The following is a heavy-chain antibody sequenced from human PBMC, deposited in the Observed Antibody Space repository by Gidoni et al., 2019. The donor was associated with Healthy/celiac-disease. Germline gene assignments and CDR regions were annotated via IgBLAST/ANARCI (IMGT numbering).Heavy chain of an antibody. CDR1: GFTFSSYG. J-gene: IGHJ3*02. V-gene: IGHV3-33*01. Sequence: QVQLVESGGGVVQPGRSLRLSCAASGFTFSSYGMHWVRQAPGKGLECVAVIWYDGSNKYYADSVKGRFTISRDNSKNTLYLQMNSLRAEDTAVYYCARRGGYYDSSGYHDAFDIWGQGTMVTVSS. CDR3: ARRGGYYDSSGYHDAFDI. CDR2: IWYDGSNK. D-gene: IGHD3-22*01.